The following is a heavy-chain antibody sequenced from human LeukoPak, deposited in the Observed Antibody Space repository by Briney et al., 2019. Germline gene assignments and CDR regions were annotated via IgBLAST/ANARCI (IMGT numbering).Heavy chain of an antibody. J-gene: IGHJ5*02. CDR3: ARAWIVVVPAAILPLWFDP. Sequence: ASVKVSCTAAGYTFTSYGISWVRQAPGQGLEWMGWISAYNGNTNYAQKLQGGVTMTTDTSTSTAYMELRSVRYDDTAVYYCARAWIVVVPAAILPLWFDPWGQGTLVTVSS. CDR1: GYTFTSYG. D-gene: IGHD2-2*01. CDR2: ISAYNGNT. V-gene: IGHV1-18*04.